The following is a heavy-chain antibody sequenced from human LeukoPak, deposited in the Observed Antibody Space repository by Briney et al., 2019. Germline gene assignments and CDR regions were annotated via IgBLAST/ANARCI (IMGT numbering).Heavy chain of an antibody. J-gene: IGHJ4*02. CDR1: GGSFSSGSYY. D-gene: IGHD4-17*01. CDR2: IYYSGST. V-gene: IGHV4-61*01. Sequence: SQTLSLTCTVSGGSFSSGSYYWSWIRQPPGKGLEWIGYIYYSGSTNYNPSLKSRVTISVDTSKNQFSLKLSSVTAADTAVYYCARDGDYVSLDYWGQGTLVTVSS. CDR3: ARDGDYVSLDY.